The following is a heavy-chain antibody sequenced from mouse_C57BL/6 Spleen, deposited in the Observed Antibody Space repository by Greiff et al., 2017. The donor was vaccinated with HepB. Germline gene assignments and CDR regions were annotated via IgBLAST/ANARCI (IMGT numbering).Heavy chain of an antibody. Sequence: VQLQQSGPELVKPGASVKISCKASGYTFTDYYMNWVKQSHGKSLEWIGDINPNNGGTSYNQKFKGKATLTVDKSSSTAYMELRSLTSEDSAVYYCARLYGSFDYWGQGTTLTVSS. CDR1: GYTFTDYY. V-gene: IGHV1-26*01. J-gene: IGHJ2*01. CDR2: INPNNGGT. CDR3: ARLYGSFDY. D-gene: IGHD2-2*01.